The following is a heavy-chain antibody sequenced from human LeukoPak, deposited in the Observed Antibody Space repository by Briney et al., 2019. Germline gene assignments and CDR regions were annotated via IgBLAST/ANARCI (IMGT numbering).Heavy chain of an antibody. CDR2: ISTYNGNT. Sequence: ASVKVSCKASGYTFTNHGISWVRQAPGQGLEWMGWISTYNGNTNYAQKLQGRVTMNTDTSTSTAYMELRSLRSDDTAVYYCARSGGWAYGDYDGFIAFDIWGQGTMVTVSS. CDR1: GYTFTNHG. V-gene: IGHV1-18*01. CDR3: ARSGGWAYGDYDGFIAFDI. J-gene: IGHJ3*02. D-gene: IGHD4-17*01.